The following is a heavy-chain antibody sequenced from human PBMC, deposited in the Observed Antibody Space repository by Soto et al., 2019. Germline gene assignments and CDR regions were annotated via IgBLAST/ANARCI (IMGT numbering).Heavy chain of an antibody. CDR1: GFTFSSYG. CDR3: ARDNWNSY. V-gene: IGHV3-33*01. J-gene: IGHJ4*01. Sequence: GGSLRLSCAASGFTFSSYGMHWVRQAPGKGLEWVAVIWYDGSNKYYADSVKGRFTISRDNAKNTLYLQMSSLRVEDTAVYYCARDNWNSYWGQGTLVTVSS. D-gene: IGHD1-7*01. CDR2: IWYDGSNK.